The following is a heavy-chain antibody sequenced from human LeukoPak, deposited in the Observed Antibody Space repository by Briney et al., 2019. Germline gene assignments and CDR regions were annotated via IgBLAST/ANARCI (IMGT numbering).Heavy chain of an antibody. V-gene: IGHV3-23*01. CDR2: ISGSGDSA. CDR1: GSTFSSYA. J-gene: IGHJ6*02. CDR3: AKAMGSYPDYHGMDV. D-gene: IGHD2-2*01. Sequence: GGSLRLSCADSGSTFSSYAMSWVRQAAGKGRGWVSGISGSGDSAYYADSVKGRFTISRDNSKNTLYLQMSSLTAEDTAVYYCAKAMGSYPDYHGMDVWGQGTTVTASS.